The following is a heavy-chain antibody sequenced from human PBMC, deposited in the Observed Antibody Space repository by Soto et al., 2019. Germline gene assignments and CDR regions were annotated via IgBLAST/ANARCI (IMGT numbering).Heavy chain of an antibody. CDR2: INHSGST. D-gene: IGHD3-10*01. CDR1: GDSISSDKW. Sequence: SETLSLTCAVSGDSISSDKWWSWVRQPPGKGLEWIGEINHSGSTNYNPSLKSRVTISLDTSKNQFSLKLSPVTAADTAVYYCARGRLYVLLWFGELSKFDYWGQGTLVTVSS. CDR3: ARGRLYVLLWFGELSKFDY. J-gene: IGHJ4*02. V-gene: IGHV4-4*02.